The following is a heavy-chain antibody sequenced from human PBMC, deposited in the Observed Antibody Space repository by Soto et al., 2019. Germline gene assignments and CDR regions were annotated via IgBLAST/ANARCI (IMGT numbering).Heavy chain of an antibody. J-gene: IGHJ4*02. CDR1: GYTFTSYY. V-gene: IGHV1-69*02. CDR3: ASSRPPDCSSTSCSDY. D-gene: IGHD2-2*01. CDR2: IIPILGIA. Sequence: GASVKVSCKASGYTFTSYYMHWVRQAPGQGLEWMGRIIPILGIANYAQKFQGRVTITADKSTSTAYMELSSLRSEDTAVYYCASSRPPDCSSTSCSDYWGQGTLVTVSS.